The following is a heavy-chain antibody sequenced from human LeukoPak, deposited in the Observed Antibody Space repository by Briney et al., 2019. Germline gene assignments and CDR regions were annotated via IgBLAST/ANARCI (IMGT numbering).Heavy chain of an antibody. D-gene: IGHD6-19*01. Sequence: SETLSLTCTVSGGSISSYYWSWIRQPPGKGLEWIGYIYYSGSTNYNPSLKSRVTISVDTSKNQFSLKLSSVTAADTAVYYCARGLGGSGWFWGAFHIWGQGTMVTVSS. CDR1: GGSISSYY. J-gene: IGHJ3*02. V-gene: IGHV4-59*01. CDR3: ARGLGGSGWFWGAFHI. CDR2: IYYSGST.